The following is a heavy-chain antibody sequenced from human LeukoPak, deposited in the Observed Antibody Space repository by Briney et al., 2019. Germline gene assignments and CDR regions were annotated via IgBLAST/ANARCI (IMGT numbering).Heavy chain of an antibody. Sequence: GSLRLSCAASGFTFNNYAMNWVRQAPAKGLEWVSYIRGGGSNTRYSDSVKGRFIISRDNSKNILYLQMNSLRAEDTAIYYCAKCSASYSNDAFDVWGRGTMVTVSS. CDR2: IRGGGSNT. V-gene: IGHV3-23*01. CDR1: GFTFNNYA. J-gene: IGHJ3*01. CDR3: AKCSASYSNDAFDV. D-gene: IGHD3-10*02.